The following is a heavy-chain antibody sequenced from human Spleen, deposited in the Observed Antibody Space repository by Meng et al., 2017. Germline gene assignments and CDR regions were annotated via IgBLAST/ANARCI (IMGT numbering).Heavy chain of an antibody. CDR2: INPKSGDT. J-gene: IGHJ4*02. CDR1: GYNFPDYY. CDR3: ARDEDISAAGKLFDYY. V-gene: IGHV1-2*06. D-gene: IGHD6-25*01. Sequence: ASVKVSCKPSGYNFPDYYIHWVRRAPGQGLEWMGRINPKSGDTHYAQKFQARVTMTGDTSISTAYMELSGLRSDDTAMYYCARDEDISAAGKLFDYYWGQGTLITVSS.